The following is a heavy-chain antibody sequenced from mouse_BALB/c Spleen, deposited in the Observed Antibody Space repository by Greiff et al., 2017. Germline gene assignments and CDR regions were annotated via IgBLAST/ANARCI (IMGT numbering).Heavy chain of an antibody. CDR3: ASMVTGYYAMDY. V-gene: IGHV2-2*02. CDR1: GFSLTSYG. D-gene: IGHD2-1*01. J-gene: IGHJ4*01. Sequence: QVQLQQSGPGLVQPSQSLSITCTVSGFSLTSYGVHWVRQSPGKGLEWLGVIWSGGSTDYNAAFISRLSISKDNSKSQVFFKMNSLQANDTAIYYCASMVTGYYAMDYWGQGTSVTVSS. CDR2: IWSGGST.